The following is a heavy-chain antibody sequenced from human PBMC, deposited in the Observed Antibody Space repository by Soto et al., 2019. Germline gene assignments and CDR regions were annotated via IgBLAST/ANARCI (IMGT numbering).Heavy chain of an antibody. J-gene: IGHJ4*02. D-gene: IGHD3-22*01. CDR1: GFTFSSYW. CDR3: ANGNAYDYDSSGYSLHSDLDY. CDR2: IHSDGSST. V-gene: IGHV3-74*01. Sequence: EVQLVESGGGLVQPGGSLRLSCAASGFTFSSYWMHWVRQAPGKGLVWVSRIHSDGSSTSYADSVKGRFTISRDNAKNTLYLQMNSLRAEETAVYYCANGNAYDYDSSGYSLHSDLDYCGQGTLVTVS.